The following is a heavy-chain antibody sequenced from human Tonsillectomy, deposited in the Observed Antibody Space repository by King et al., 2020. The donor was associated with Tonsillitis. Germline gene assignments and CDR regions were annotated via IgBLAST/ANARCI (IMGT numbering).Heavy chain of an antibody. CDR2: IYYNGGT. CDR1: GGSISSGVYY. J-gene: IGHJ4*02. V-gene: IGHV4-30-4*01. Sequence: VQLQESGPGLVKPSQTLSLTCAVSGGSISSGVYYWSWTRQPPGKGLEWIGYIYYNGGTYYSPSLNSRVTISVDTSKTQFSLELNSVTDADTAVYYCATTVTTGLYFDFWGQGTLVTISS. D-gene: IGHD4-17*01. CDR3: ATTVTTGLYFDF.